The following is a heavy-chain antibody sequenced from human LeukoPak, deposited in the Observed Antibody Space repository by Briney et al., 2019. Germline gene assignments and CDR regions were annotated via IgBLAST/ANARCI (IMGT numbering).Heavy chain of an antibody. CDR2: INPSGGST. Sequence: ASVKVSSKASGDTLTTYYMHWVRQAPGQGLEWMGIINPSGGSTRYVQKFQGRVTMTRDTSTSTVYMELSSLRSEDTAVYYGARDLRAAAERSFFDYWGQGTLVTVSS. CDR3: ARDLRAAAERSFFDY. J-gene: IGHJ4*02. CDR1: GDTLTTYY. D-gene: IGHD2-2*01. V-gene: IGHV1-46*01.